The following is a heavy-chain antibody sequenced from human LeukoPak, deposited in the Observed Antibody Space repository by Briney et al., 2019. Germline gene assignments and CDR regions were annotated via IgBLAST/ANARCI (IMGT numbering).Heavy chain of an antibody. CDR2: ISGSGGST. CDR1: GFTFSSYA. D-gene: IGHD2-21*02. CDR3: AKFLPTHIMVATYYFDY. J-gene: IGHJ4*02. V-gene: IGHV3-23*01. Sequence: PGGSLRLSCAASGFTFSSYAMSWVRQAPGKGLEWVSAISGSGGSTYYADSVKGRFTISRDNSKKTLYLQMDSLRAEDTAVYYCAKFLPTHIMVATYYFDYWGQGTLVTVSS.